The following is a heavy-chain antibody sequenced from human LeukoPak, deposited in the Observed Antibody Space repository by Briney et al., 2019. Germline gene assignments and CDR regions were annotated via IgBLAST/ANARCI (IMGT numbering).Heavy chain of an antibody. CDR1: GGSISSYY. J-gene: IGHJ4*02. D-gene: IGHD3-3*01. CDR2: IYSSWST. V-gene: IGHV4-59*01. Sequence: PSETLSLTCTVSGGSISSYYWSWIRQPPGKGLEWIGYIYSSWSTNYNPSLNSRVTMSVDTSKNQFSLKLSSVTAADTAVYYCARVKSWSGYNALDYWGQGALVTVSS. CDR3: ARVKSWSGYNALDY.